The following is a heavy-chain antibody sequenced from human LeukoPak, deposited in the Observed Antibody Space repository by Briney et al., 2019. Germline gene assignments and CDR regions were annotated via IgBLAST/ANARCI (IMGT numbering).Heavy chain of an antibody. CDR2: IYHSGST. CDR1: SGSFNGFY. V-gene: IGHV4-34*01. Sequence: SETLSLTCAVYSGSFNGFYWTWIRQPPGKGLEWIGEIYHSGSTNYNPSLKSRVTISVDKSKNQFSLKLSSVTAADTAVYYCARGGWVRYYYYMDVWGKGTTVTISS. J-gene: IGHJ6*03. D-gene: IGHD1-1*01. CDR3: ARGGWVRYYYYMDV.